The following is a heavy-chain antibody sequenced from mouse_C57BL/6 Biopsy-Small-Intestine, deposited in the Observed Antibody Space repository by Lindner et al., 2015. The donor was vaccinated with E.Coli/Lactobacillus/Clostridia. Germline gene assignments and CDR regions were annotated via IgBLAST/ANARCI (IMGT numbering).Heavy chain of an antibody. Sequence: SVKVSCKASGGTFSTSAIYWVRQAPGQGLEWMGRIIPIFGLVNSAQKFQGRVTISADKSTSTAYMELSSLRSEDTAVYYCATAIPFKDMVAVPGLYGMDVWGQGTAVTVSS. CDR3: ATAIPFKDMVAVPGLYGMDV. V-gene: IGHV1-69*02. CDR2: IIPIFGLV. J-gene: IGHJ1*01. CDR1: GGTFSTSA. D-gene: IGHD1-1*02.